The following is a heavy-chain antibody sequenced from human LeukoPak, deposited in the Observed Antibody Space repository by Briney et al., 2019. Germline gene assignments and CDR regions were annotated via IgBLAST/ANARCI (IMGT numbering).Heavy chain of an antibody. CDR1: GYTFTGYY. V-gene: IGHV1-2*02. J-gene: IGHJ5*02. D-gene: IGHD3-3*01. CDR3: ARTLASYYDFWSGYYSDSWFDP. Sequence: ASVKVSCKASGYTFTGYYMQWVRQAPGQGLEWMGWINPNSGGTNYAQKFQGRVTMTRDTSISTAYMELSRLRSDDTAVYYCARTLASYYDFWSGYYSDSWFDPWGQGTLVTVSS. CDR2: INPNSGGT.